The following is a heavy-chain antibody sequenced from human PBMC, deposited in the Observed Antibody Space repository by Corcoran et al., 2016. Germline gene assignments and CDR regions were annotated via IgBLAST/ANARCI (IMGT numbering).Heavy chain of an antibody. J-gene: IGHJ3*01. V-gene: IGHV3-48*01. CDR3: ARGWSGGIL. Sequence: EVQMVESGGGLVQPGGSLRLSCAASGFTFSSYSMNWVRQAPGKGLQWVSYISSSGTTVYYADSVKGRFTNSRDTAENSLYLQMNSLRAEDTALYFCARGWSGGILWGRGTMVTVSS. D-gene: IGHD2-15*01. CDR1: GFTFSSYS. CDR2: ISSSGTTV.